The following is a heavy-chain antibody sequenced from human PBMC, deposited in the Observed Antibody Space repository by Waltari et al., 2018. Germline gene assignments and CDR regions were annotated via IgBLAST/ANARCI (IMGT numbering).Heavy chain of an antibody. CDR3: ARAAANWFDP. CDR2: INHSGST. V-gene: IGHV4-34*01. J-gene: IGHJ5*02. CDR1: GGSFSGYY. Sequence: QVQLQQWGAGLLKPSETLSLTCAVYGGSFSGYYWSWIRQPPGKGLEWIGEINHSGSTNYTPALKSRVTISVDTSKNQFSLKLSSVTAADTAVYYCARAAANWFDPWGQGTLVTVSS.